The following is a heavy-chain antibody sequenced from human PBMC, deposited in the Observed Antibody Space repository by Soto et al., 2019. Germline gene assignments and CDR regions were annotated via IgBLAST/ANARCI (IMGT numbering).Heavy chain of an antibody. V-gene: IGHV3-21*01. D-gene: IGHD2-15*01. J-gene: IGHJ4*02. CDR1: GFTFGTYS. CDR3: ARDGGFSSGGSCTSYYFDY. Sequence: EVQLVESGGGLVKPGGSLRLSCAASGFTFGTYSMNWVRQAPGKGLEWVSSISDSSSSIYYADSLKGRLTISRDNANNSLYLHMNSLRAEDTAVYHCARDGGFSSGGSCTSYYFDYWGQGPLVSVSS. CDR2: ISDSSSSI.